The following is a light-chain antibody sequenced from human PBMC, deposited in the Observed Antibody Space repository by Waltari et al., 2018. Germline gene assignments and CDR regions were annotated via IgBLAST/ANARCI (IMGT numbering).Light chain of an antibody. Sequence: VLLTQSTASLSVSPGDTVIFSCRASQSVRTNLVWYQQKAGQAPRTLIYGASTRASGVPSRFSGSGSETDFTLIISSLQSEDAAVYFCQQYYVWPPITFGGGTKLEI. CDR2: GAS. CDR3: QQYYVWPPIT. V-gene: IGKV3-15*01. CDR1: QSVRTN. J-gene: IGKJ4*01.